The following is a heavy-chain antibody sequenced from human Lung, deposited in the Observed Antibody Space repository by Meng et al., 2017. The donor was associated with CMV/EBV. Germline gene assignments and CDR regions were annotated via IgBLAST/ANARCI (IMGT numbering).Heavy chain of an antibody. CDR1: GYTFTSSS. Sequence: QVQLVLSGSELKKPGDSVKFSCQAAGYTFTSSSMNWVRHAPGQGLEWMGWININTGNPTYAQGFTGRFVFSLDTSVSTAYLQIDSLKADDTAVYYCARGNGWRFDYWGQGTLVTVSS. CDR3: ARGNGWRFDY. V-gene: IGHV7-4-1*01. CDR2: ININTGNP. D-gene: IGHD6-19*01. J-gene: IGHJ4*02.